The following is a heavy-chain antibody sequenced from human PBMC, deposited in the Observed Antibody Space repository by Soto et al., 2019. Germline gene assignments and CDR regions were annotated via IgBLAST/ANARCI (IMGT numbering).Heavy chain of an antibody. J-gene: IGHJ6*02. V-gene: IGHV3-23*01. Sequence: HPGGSLRLSCAASGFTFSSYAMSWVRQAPGKGLEWVSAISGSGGSTYYADSVKGRFTISRDNSKNTLYLQMNSLRAEDTAVYYCAKGGTSYYYGIDLWGQGTTVTVSS. CDR3: AKGGTSYYYGIDL. CDR1: GFTFSSYA. CDR2: ISGSGGST. D-gene: IGHD2-2*01.